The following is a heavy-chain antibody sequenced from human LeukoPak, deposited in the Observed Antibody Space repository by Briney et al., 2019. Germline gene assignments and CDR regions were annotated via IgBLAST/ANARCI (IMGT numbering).Heavy chain of an antibody. D-gene: IGHD3-10*01. Sequence: PSETLSLTCTVSGGSITSYYYNWIRHPAGKGLEWIGRIYTSGTINYNPSLKSRVTMSVDTSKNQFSLKLSSVTAADTAVYCCARGNSYGPFDHWGQGTLVTVSS. CDR3: ARGNSYGPFDH. V-gene: IGHV4-4*07. CDR2: IYTSGTI. CDR1: GGSITSYY. J-gene: IGHJ5*02.